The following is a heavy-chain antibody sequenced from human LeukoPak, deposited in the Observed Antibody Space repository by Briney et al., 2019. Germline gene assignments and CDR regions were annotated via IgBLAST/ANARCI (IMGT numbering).Heavy chain of an antibody. D-gene: IGHD5-12*01. CDR1: GFTFDDYA. Sequence: PGGSLRLSCAASGFTFDDYAMHWVRQAPGKGLEWVSGISWNSGSIGYADSVKGRFTISRDDSKSSLFLQMNGLITEDTAVYYCARVRLSPTETQWLRINDYWGQGTLVTVSS. V-gene: IGHV3-9*01. CDR3: ARVRLSPTETQWLRINDY. CDR2: ISWNSGSI. J-gene: IGHJ4*02.